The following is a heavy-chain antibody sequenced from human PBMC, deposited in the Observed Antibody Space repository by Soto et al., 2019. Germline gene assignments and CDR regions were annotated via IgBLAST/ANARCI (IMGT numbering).Heavy chain of an antibody. V-gene: IGHV3-33*01. D-gene: IGHD6-13*01. CDR3: ARVEGSSWDNYYYGMDV. J-gene: IGHJ6*02. CDR1: GFTFSSFG. Sequence: GGSLRLSCAASGFTFSSFGMHRVRQAPGKGLEWVAVIWYDGSNKYYADSVKGRFTISRDNSKNTLYLQMNSLRAEDTAVYYCARVEGSSWDNYYYGMDVWGQGTTVTVSS. CDR2: IWYDGSNK.